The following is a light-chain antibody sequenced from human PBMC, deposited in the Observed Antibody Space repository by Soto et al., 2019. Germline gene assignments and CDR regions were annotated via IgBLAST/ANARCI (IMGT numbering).Light chain of an antibody. CDR1: NSNIGSNA. CDR3: ATWDDNVNGWV. J-gene: IGLJ3*02. V-gene: IGLV1-44*01. Sequence: QSVLTQPPSASGTPGQRVTISCSGSNSNIGSNAVNWYQQLPGTAHKLLIYGHNQRPARTPDRFSGSKSGTSASLAISGLQSGDEADYHCATWDDNVNGWVFGGGTKLTVL. CDR2: GHN.